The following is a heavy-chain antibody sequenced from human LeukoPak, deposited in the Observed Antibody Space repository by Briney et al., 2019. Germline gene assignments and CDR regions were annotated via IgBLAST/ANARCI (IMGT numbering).Heavy chain of an antibody. CDR3: AREDCSSTSCYLKQGAFDP. V-gene: IGHV3-30-3*01. CDR1: GFTFSSYA. Sequence: GWSLRLSCAASGFTFSSYAMHWVRQAPGKGLEWVAVISYDGSNKYYADSVKGRFTISRDNSKNTLYLQMNSLRAEDTAVYYCAREDCSSTSCYLKQGAFDPWGQGTLVTVSS. D-gene: IGHD2-2*01. J-gene: IGHJ5*02. CDR2: ISYDGSNK.